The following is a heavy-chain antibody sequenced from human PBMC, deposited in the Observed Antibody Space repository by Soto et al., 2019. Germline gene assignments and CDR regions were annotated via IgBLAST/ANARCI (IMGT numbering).Heavy chain of an antibody. J-gene: IGHJ5*02. V-gene: IGHV4-30-4*01. Sequence: QVQLQESGPGLVKPSQTLSLTCTVSGGSISSGDYYWSWIRQPPGKGLEWIGYIYYSGSTYYTPSLKSRVTISVDTSKNPFSLKLSAVTAADTAVYYCARGGYCTYDWFHPWGQGTLVTVSS. D-gene: IGHD1-26*01. CDR2: IYYSGST. CDR3: ARGGYCTYDWFHP. CDR1: GGSISSGDYY.